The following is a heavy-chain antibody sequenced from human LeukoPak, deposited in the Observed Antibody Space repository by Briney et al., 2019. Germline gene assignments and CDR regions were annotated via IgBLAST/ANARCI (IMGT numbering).Heavy chain of an antibody. Sequence: PSETLSLTCTVSGGSISGSSYYWGWIRQPPGKGLEWIGSIYYSGSTYYNPSLKSRVTISVDTSKNQFSLKLSSVTAADTAVYYCARHVPDVVVTATNWFDPWGQGTLVTVSS. D-gene: IGHD2-21*02. J-gene: IGHJ5*02. V-gene: IGHV4-39*01. CDR2: IYYSGST. CDR3: ARHVPDVVVTATNWFDP. CDR1: GGSISGSSYY.